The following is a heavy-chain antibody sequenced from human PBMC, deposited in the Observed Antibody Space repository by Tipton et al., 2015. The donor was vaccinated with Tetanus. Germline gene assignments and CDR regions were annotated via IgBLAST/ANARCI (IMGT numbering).Heavy chain of an antibody. CDR3: ARALKQGANWFDP. Sequence: TLSLTCTVSGVSMIDYYWNWIRQPAGKGLEWIGRIYSSGTTNYDPSLRGRVTMSIDTSKNRFSLKLDSVTAADTAIYYCARALKQGANWFDPWGQGTLVTVSS. CDR1: GVSMIDYY. J-gene: IGHJ5*02. CDR2: IYSSGTT. D-gene: IGHD3-16*01. V-gene: IGHV4-4*07.